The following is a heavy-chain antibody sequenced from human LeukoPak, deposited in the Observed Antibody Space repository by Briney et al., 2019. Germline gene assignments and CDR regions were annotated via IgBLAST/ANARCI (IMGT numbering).Heavy chain of an antibody. J-gene: IGHJ4*02. V-gene: IGHV3-30*03. CDR2: ISHEGSNK. CDR3: ARTITMVRGFDY. CDR1: GLSFGSYG. D-gene: IGHD3-10*01. Sequence: GRSLRLSCAASGLSFGSYGMHWVRQAPGKGLEWVAVISHEGSNKYYADSVKGRFTISRDNSKNAVYLQMNSLRTEDTAVYYCARTITMVRGFDYWGQGTLVTVSS.